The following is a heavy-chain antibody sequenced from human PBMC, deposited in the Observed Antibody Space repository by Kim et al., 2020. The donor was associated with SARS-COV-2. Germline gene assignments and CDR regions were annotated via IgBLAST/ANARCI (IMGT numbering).Heavy chain of an antibody. CDR1: GGTFSSYA. D-gene: IGHD2-2*01. Sequence: SVKVSCKASGGTFSSYAISWVRQAPGQGLEWMGRIIPILGIANYAQKFQGRVTITADKSTSTAYMELSSLRSEDTAVYYCARGPALKYCSSTSCYYYYYYMDVWGKGTTVTVSS. CDR3: ARGPALKYCSSTSCYYYYYYMDV. CDR2: IIPILGIA. V-gene: IGHV1-69*04. J-gene: IGHJ6*03.